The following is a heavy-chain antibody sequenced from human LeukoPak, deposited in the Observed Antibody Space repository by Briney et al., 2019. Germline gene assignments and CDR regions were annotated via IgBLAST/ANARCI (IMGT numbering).Heavy chain of an antibody. CDR2: ISYDGSNK. J-gene: IGHJ6*03. Sequence: GGSLRLSCAASGFTFSSYAMHWVRQAPGKGLEWVAVISYDGSNKYHADSVKGRFTISRDNSKNTLYLQMNSLRAEDTAVYYCARDHEYYYYMDVWGKGTTVTVSS. CDR3: ARDHEYYYYMDV. CDR1: GFTFSSYA. V-gene: IGHV3-30-3*01.